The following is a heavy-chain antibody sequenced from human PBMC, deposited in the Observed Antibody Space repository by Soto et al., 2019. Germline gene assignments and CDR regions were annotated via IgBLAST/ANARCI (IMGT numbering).Heavy chain of an antibody. CDR2: INAGNGNT. Sequence: ASVKVSCKASGYTFTSYAMHWVRQAPGQRLEWMGWINAGNGNTKYSQKFQGRVTITRDTSASTAYMELSSLRSEDTAVYYCARSGYSGYYRFDYCGQRSLVPVSA. D-gene: IGHD5-12*01. CDR3: ARSGYSGYYRFDY. CDR1: GYTFTSYA. V-gene: IGHV1-3*01. J-gene: IGHJ4*02.